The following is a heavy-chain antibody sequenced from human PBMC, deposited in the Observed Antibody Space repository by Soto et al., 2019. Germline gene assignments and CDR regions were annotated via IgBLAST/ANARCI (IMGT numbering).Heavy chain of an antibody. V-gene: IGHV3-66*01. CDR3: ARGPRADYYGSGSPASYYYGMDV. CDR1: GFTVSSNY. Sequence: EVQLVESGGGLVQPGGSLRLSCAASGFTVSSNYMSWVRQAPGKGLEWVSVIYSGGSTYYADSVKGRFTISRDNSKNTLYLQMNSLRAEDTAVYYCARGPRADYYGSGSPASYYYGMDVWGQGTTVTVSS. CDR2: IYSGGST. D-gene: IGHD3-10*01. J-gene: IGHJ6*02.